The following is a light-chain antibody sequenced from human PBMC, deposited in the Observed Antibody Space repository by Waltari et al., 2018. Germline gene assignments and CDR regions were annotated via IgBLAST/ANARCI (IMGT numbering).Light chain of an antibody. CDR2: HAS. Sequence: EIMITPSPAPLSVAPGESGHLSGRASESISSNLAWYQQKPGQAPRLLIFHASNRATGVPPRFSGSGSGTGFTLTISSLQSEDFAVYYCQQYNNWPPAFGQGTRLEIK. V-gene: IGKV3-15*01. CDR3: QQYNNWPPA. J-gene: IGKJ5*01. CDR1: ESISSN.